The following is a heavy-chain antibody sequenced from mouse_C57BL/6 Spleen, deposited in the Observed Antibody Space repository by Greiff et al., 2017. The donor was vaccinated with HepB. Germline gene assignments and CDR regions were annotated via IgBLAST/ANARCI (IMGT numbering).Heavy chain of an antibody. CDR1: GYTFTDYA. V-gene: IGHV1-15*01. CDR2: IDPDTGGT. J-gene: IGHJ3*01. CDR3: TRVADCDDRGSFAY. Sequence: VQLQQSGAELVRPGASVTLSCKASGYTFTDYAMHWVKQTPVHGLDWIGAIDPDTGGTAYNQKFKCKAILTADKSSSTAYMELRSLTSEDSAVYYCTRVADCDDRGSFAYWGQGTPVTVSA. D-gene: IGHD2-12*01.